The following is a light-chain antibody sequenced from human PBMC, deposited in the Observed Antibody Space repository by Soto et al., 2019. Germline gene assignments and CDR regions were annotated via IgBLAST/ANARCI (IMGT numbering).Light chain of an antibody. CDR3: QQYGSSPYT. V-gene: IGKV3-15*01. CDR2: GAS. J-gene: IGKJ2*01. CDR1: QSVRRN. Sequence: IVMTQSPVTLSVSPGEGATLSCRASQSVRRNLAWYQQKPGQAPRLLIYGASTRATGIPARFSGSGSGTEFTLTISRLEPEDFAVYYCQQYGSSPYTFGQGTKLEI.